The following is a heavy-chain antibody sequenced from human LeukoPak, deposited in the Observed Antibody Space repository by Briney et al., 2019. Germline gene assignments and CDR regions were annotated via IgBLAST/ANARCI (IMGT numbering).Heavy chain of an antibody. CDR1: GYTFTSYG. V-gene: IGHV1-18*01. J-gene: IGHJ3*02. CDR3: ASLKNYYDSSGNLVTDAFDI. D-gene: IGHD3-22*01. Sequence: ASVTVSCKASGYTFTSYGINWVRQAPGQGLEWMGWISNYNGNTNYAQKLQGRVTMTTDTSTSTAYMELRSLRSDDTAVYYCASLKNYYDSSGNLVTDAFDIWGQGTMVTVSS. CDR2: ISNYNGNT.